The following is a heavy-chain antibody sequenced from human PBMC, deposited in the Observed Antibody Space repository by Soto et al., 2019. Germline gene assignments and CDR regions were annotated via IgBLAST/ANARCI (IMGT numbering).Heavy chain of an antibody. D-gene: IGHD4-17*01. CDR2: IYWNGET. CDR3: EHIPRLGDYKLEY. J-gene: IGHJ4*02. CDR1: VFSLSTGGVC. Sequence: SGPTLFNPTHTLTLTCNFSVFSLSTGGVCLALVRHPPGNALDFLTLIYWNGETRTSPSLENRLTVTKDASKNQVALTMTNMDHVEKATYYCEHIPRLGDYKLEYWGKGIRVNVSS. V-gene: IGHV2-5*01.